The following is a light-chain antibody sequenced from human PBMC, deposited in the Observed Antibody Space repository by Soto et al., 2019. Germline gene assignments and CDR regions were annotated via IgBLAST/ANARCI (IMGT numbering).Light chain of an antibody. Sequence: IQMTQSPSSLAASIGDRVTITCQASQDITQYLSWYQQKPGRAPILLIYDASKLETGVPSRFSGSGSGTHFTFTITSLHAEDIATYYCQQYAGLPVSFGPGTKV. CDR1: QDITQY. V-gene: IGKV1-33*01. CDR3: QQYAGLPVS. CDR2: DAS. J-gene: IGKJ3*01.